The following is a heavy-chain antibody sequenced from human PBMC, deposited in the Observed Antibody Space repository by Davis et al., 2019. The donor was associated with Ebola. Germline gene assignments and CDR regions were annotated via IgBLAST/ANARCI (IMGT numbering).Heavy chain of an antibody. CDR1: GFSLKSSGVG. CDR3: ARKAVAGGVDY. Sequence: SGPTLVKPTQTLTLTCTFSGFSLKSSGVGVGWVRQAPGKALEWLALIYWDDDKRYSPSLKSRLTITKDTSKNQVVLTMTNMDPVDTATYYCARKAVAGGVDYWGQGTLVTVSS. CDR2: IYWDDDK. V-gene: IGHV2-5*02. J-gene: IGHJ4*02. D-gene: IGHD6-19*01.